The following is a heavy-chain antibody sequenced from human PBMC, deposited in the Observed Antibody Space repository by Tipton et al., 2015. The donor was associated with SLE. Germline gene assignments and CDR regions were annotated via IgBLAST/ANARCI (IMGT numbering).Heavy chain of an antibody. J-gene: IGHJ4*02. CDR2: INHSGNT. CDR1: GGSFSGYY. V-gene: IGHV4-34*01. D-gene: IGHD1-1*01. CDR3: ARALWKGGDY. Sequence: TLSLTRAVYGGSFSGYYWSWIRQPPGKGLEWIGEINHSGNTNHNPSLKSRVTISVDTSKNQLSLKLSAVTAADTAVYYCARALWKGGDYWGQGTLVTVSS.